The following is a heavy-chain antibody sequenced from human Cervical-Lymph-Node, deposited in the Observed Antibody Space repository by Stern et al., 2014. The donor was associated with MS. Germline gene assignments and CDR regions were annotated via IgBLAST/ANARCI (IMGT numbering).Heavy chain of an antibody. Sequence: EVQLVESGGGLVKPGGSLRLSCAASGFTFSRYSMNWVRQAPGKGLEWVLSISSTATYIYYSDSGRGRFTIARDNAKTALFLQMNSLRVEDTAVYYCAKYCSDSICNGFDHWGQGALVTVSS. D-gene: IGHD2-15*01. J-gene: IGHJ4*02. CDR1: GFTFSRYS. CDR3: AKYCSDSICNGFDH. CDR2: ISSTATYI. V-gene: IGHV3-21*01.